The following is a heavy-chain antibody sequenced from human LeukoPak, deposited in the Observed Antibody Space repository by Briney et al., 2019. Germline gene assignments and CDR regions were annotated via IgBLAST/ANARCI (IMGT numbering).Heavy chain of an antibody. CDR1: GFTFNSYW. D-gene: IGHD1-26*01. V-gene: IGHV3-74*01. J-gene: IGHJ4*02. CDR2: INGDGSRT. Sequence: GGSLRLSCAASGFTFNSYWMHWVRQAPGKGLVWVSHINGDGSRTAYADSMKGRFTTSRDNAKNTLYLQVNSLRDEDTAVYYCARSTYSGSYLVSWGQGTLVTVSS. CDR3: ARSTYSGSYLVS.